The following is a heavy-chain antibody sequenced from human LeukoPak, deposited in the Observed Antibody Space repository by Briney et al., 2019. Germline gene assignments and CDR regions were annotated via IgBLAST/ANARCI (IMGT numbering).Heavy chain of an antibody. D-gene: IGHD3-3*01. CDR2: ISVHNGNT. V-gene: IGHV1-18*01. J-gene: IGHJ6*03. CDR1: GYTFSTYG. Sequence: GASVKVSCKASGYTFSTYGISWVRQAPGQGLEWRGWISVHNGNTNSEQKFQGRVTMTTDTSTSTAYMELRSLRSDDTAVYYCARDPYWSGNYTGIRYYYYYMDVWGKGTTVTVSS. CDR3: ARDPYWSGNYTGIRYYYYYMDV.